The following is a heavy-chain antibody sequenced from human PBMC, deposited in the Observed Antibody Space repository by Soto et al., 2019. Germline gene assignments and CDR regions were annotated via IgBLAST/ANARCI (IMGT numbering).Heavy chain of an antibody. CDR1: GGSISSYY. CDR3: AREESGRSSTSSHPWGMDV. Sequence: QVQLQESGPGLVKPSETLSLTCTVSGGSISSYYWSWIRQPPGKGLEWIGYIYYSGSTNYNPSLKRRVTISVDTSKNQFSLKLSSVTAADTAVYYCAREESGRSSTSSHPWGMDVWGQGTTVTVSS. CDR2: IYYSGST. J-gene: IGHJ6*02. D-gene: IGHD2-2*01. V-gene: IGHV4-59*12.